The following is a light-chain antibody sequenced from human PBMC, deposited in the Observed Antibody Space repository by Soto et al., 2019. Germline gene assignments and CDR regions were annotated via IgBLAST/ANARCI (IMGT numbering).Light chain of an antibody. CDR3: QQSYSTLFT. Sequence: DIQMTQSPSSLSASVGDRVTITCRASQSIRSYLNWYQQKPGKAPKLLIDAASSLQSGVPSRFSGSGSGTDFTLTISSLQPEDFATYYCQQSYSTLFTFGPGTKVDIK. V-gene: IGKV1-39*01. CDR2: AAS. CDR1: QSIRSY. J-gene: IGKJ3*01.